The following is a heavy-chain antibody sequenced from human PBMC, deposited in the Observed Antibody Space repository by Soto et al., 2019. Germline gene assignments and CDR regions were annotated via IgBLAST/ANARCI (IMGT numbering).Heavy chain of an antibody. Sequence: GGSLRLSCAASGFTFSSYWMHWVRQAPGKGLVWVSRINSDGSSTSYADSVKGRFTISRDNAKNTLYLQMNSLRAEDTAVYYCARQGTLLYDAFDIWGQGTMVTVSS. D-gene: IGHD2-15*01. J-gene: IGHJ3*02. CDR1: GFTFSSYW. V-gene: IGHV3-74*01. CDR2: INSDGSST. CDR3: ARQGTLLYDAFDI.